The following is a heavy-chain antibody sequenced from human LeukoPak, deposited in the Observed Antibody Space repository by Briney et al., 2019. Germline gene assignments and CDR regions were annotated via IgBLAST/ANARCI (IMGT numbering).Heavy chain of an antibody. V-gene: IGHV4-34*01. Sequence: PSETLSLTCAVYGGSFSGYYWSWIRQPPGKGLEWIGEINHSGSINYNPSLKSRVTILVDKSKNQFSLKLSSVTAADTAVYFCARENYYGSGSLVYWGQGTLVTVSS. CDR1: GGSFSGYY. J-gene: IGHJ1*01. D-gene: IGHD3-10*01. CDR2: INHSGSI. CDR3: ARENYYGSGSLVY.